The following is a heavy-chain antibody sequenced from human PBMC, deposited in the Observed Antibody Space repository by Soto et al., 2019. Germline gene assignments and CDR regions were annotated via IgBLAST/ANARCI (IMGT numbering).Heavy chain of an antibody. D-gene: IGHD3-3*01. CDR1: GYTFTSYG. Sequence: ASVKVSCKASGYTFTSYGISWVRQAPGQGLEWMGWISAYNGNTNYAQKLQGRVTMTTDTSTSTAYMELRSLRSDDTAVYYCARDDFDFWSGYYSPLRFDPCGPGTLVTV. CDR2: ISAYNGNT. V-gene: IGHV1-18*01. CDR3: ARDDFDFWSGYYSPLRFDP. J-gene: IGHJ5*02.